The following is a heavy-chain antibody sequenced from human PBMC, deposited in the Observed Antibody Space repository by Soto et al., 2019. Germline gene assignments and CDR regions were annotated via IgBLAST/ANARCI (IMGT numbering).Heavy chain of an antibody. CDR3: AKDRQWQVEY. V-gene: IGHV3-23*01. CDR1: GFTFSNSA. Sequence: PGGSLRLSCAASGFTFSNSAMSWVRQAPGKGLEWVSGISGSGGGTYYADSVKGRFTISRDNYQNTVYLQMNSLRAEDTAIYYCAKDRQWQVEYWGQGTLVTLSS. J-gene: IGHJ4*02. D-gene: IGHD2-8*01. CDR2: ISGSGGGT.